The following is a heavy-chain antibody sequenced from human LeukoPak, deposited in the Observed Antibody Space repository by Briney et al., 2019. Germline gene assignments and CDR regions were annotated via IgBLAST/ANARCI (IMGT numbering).Heavy chain of an antibody. CDR1: GFTFSRYW. CDR2: INPDGSTT. D-gene: IGHD6-13*01. V-gene: IGHV3-74*01. J-gene: IGHJ4*02. Sequence: GESLRLSCAASGFTFSRYWIHWVRQAPGKGLEWVSRINPDGSTTTYADSVKGRFTISRDNAKNTLYLQMNSLRAEDTAVYYCGRNLAADIDSWGQGTLVTVSS. CDR3: GRNLAADIDS.